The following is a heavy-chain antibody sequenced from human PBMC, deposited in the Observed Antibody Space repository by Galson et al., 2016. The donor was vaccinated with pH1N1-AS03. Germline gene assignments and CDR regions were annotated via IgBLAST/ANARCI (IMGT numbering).Heavy chain of an antibody. J-gene: IGHJ4*02. CDR1: GFIFSSYA. CDR3: ARMAAAGD. Sequence: FLRLSCAASGFIFSSYAMHWVRQAPGKGLEWVAVISSDGSKKYYADPVQGRLTTSRDNSKNTLNLQLTSLRSEDPAVYYCARMAAAGDWGQGTLVTVSS. CDR2: ISSDGSKK. D-gene: IGHD6-13*01. V-gene: IGHV3-30-3*01.